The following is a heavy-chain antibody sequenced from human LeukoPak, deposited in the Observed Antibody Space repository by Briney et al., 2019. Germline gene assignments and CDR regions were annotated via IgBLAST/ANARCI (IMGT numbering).Heavy chain of an antibody. Sequence: ASVKVSCKASGYTFTSYDINWVRQATGQGLEWMGWMNPNSGNTGYAQKFQGRVTMTRNTSISTAYMELSSLRSEDTAVYYCARGKKVLRSLEWLSPTGYYFGYWGQGTLVTVSS. D-gene: IGHD3-3*01. V-gene: IGHV1-8*01. CDR2: MNPNSGNT. CDR1: GYTFTSYD. CDR3: ARGKKVLRSLEWLSPTGYYFGY. J-gene: IGHJ4*02.